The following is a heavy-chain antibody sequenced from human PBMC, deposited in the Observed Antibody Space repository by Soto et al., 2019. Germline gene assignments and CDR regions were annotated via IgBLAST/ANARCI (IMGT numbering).Heavy chain of an antibody. CDR1: GYTFTSYD. D-gene: IGHD3-10*01. CDR2: MNPNSGNT. Sequence: ASVKVSCKASGYTFTSYDINWVQQATGQGLEWMGWMNPNSGNTGYAQKFQGRVTMTRNTSISTAYMELSSLRSEDTVVYYCARGDWEGYGSGSYMDVWGKGTTVTVSS. CDR3: ARGDWEGYGSGSYMDV. J-gene: IGHJ6*04. V-gene: IGHV1-8*01.